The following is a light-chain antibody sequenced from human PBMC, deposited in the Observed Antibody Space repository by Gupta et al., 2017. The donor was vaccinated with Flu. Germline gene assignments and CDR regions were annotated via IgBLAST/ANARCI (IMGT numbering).Light chain of an antibody. J-gene: IGLJ1*01. CDR2: DFS. CDR3: SVWDDSLSGNYV. Sequence: QSALTQPPSASGTPGQRVTVSCSGSNSNIGRYGVDWYQQFPGTAPRLLLSDFSDRPSGVPDRFSWSNSGTSASLAISGLQPEDEAEYYCSVWDDSLSGNYVFGSGTKVTVL. CDR1: NSNIGRYG. V-gene: IGLV1-44*01.